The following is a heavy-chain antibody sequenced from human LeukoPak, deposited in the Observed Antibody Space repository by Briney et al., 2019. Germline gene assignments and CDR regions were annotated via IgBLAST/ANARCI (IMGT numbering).Heavy chain of an antibody. J-gene: IGHJ6*03. V-gene: IGHV1-2*02. Sequence: ASVKVSCKASGYTFTGYYIHWVRQAPGQGLEWMGWINPNNGDTSYVQNFQGRVTMTRDTSISTAYMELSSLRSDDTAVYYCAIVPAAPPYYYYYMDVWGKGTTVTVSS. CDR3: AIVPAAPPYYYYYMDV. CDR1: GYTFTGYY. D-gene: IGHD2-2*01. CDR2: INPNNGDT.